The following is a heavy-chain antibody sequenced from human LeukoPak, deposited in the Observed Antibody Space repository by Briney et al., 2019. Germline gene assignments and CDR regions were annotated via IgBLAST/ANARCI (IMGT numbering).Heavy chain of an antibody. V-gene: IGHV4-34*01. D-gene: IGHD1-26*01. J-gene: IGHJ3*02. CDR3: ARESVGATGTDFDI. CDR2: INHSGST. CDR1: GGSFSGYY. Sequence: SETLSLTCAVYGGSFSGYYWSWIRQPPGKGLEWIGEINHSGSTNYNPSLKSRVTISVDTSKNQFSLKLSSVTAADTAVYYCARESVGATGTDFDIWGQGTVVTVSS.